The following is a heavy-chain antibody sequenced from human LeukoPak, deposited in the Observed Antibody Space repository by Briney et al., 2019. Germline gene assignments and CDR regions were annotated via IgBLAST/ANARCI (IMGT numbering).Heavy chain of an antibody. Sequence: GGSLRLSCAASGFTFSTYTVNWVRQAPGKGLEWVSSIKSDTSYVYYADSVKGRFTISRDNAKNSLYLQMSSLRAEDTAVYFCARAIMVVAGTVPFDYWGQGTPVTVSS. CDR3: ARAIMVVAGTVPFDY. J-gene: IGHJ4*02. CDR2: IKSDTSYV. CDR1: GFTFSTYT. V-gene: IGHV3-21*01. D-gene: IGHD2-15*01.